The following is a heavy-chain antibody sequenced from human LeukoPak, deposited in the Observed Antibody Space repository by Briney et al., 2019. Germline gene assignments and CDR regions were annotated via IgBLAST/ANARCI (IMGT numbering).Heavy chain of an antibody. Sequence: PGGSLRLSCAASGCTFSSYSMNWVRQAPGKGLEWVSSISSSSSYIYYADSVKGRFTISRDNAKNSLYLQMYSLRAEDTAVYYCATPRRPGSYYNVPRGFDYWGQGTLVTVSS. V-gene: IGHV3-21*01. D-gene: IGHD3-10*01. CDR2: ISSSSSYI. CDR1: GCTFSSYS. CDR3: ATPRRPGSYYNVPRGFDY. J-gene: IGHJ4*02.